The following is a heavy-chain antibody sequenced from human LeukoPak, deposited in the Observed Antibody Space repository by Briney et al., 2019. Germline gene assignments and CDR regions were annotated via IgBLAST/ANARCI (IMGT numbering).Heavy chain of an antibody. Sequence: SETLSLTCAVYGGSFSGYYWSWIRQPPGKGLEWIGEINHSGSTNYNPSLKSRVTISVDTSKNQFSLKLSSVTAADTAVYYCARLDSTGYTFDYWGQGTLVTVSS. CDR3: ARLDSTGYTFDY. CDR1: GGSFSGYY. J-gene: IGHJ4*02. CDR2: INHSGST. V-gene: IGHV4-34*01. D-gene: IGHD3-22*01.